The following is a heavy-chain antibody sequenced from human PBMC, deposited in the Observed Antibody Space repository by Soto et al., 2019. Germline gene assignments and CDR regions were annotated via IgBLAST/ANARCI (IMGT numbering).Heavy chain of an antibody. Sequence: SETLSLTCTVSGGSISSSSYYWGWIRQPPGKGLEWIGSIYYSGSTYYNPSLKSRVTISVDTSKNQFSLKLSSVTAVDTAVYYCARGVFGGDDYFDYWGQGTLVTVSS. CDR1: GGSISSSSYY. CDR3: ARGVFGGDDYFDY. D-gene: IGHD3-10*01. V-gene: IGHV4-39*07. J-gene: IGHJ4*02. CDR2: IYYSGST.